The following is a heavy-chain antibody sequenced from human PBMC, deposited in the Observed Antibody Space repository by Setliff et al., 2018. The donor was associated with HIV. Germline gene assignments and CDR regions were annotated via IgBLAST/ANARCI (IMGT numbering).Heavy chain of an antibody. CDR3: ARDGGSSGWYFVLGYSDY. J-gene: IGHJ4*02. V-gene: IGHV4-39*02. D-gene: IGHD6-19*01. CDR1: GGSTDSGSYY. Sequence: TSETLSLTCTVSGGSTDSGSYYWAWIRQPPGKGLEGIGRMYYTGSTYYNPSLKCRVTISIDTSKNQFALKLNSVTAADTAMYYCARDGGSSGWYFVLGYSDYWGPGTLVTVSS. CDR2: MYYTGST.